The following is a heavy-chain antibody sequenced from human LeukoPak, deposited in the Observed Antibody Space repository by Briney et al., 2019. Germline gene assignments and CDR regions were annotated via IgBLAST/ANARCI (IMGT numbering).Heavy chain of an antibody. CDR3: AKGDNNILTGYYNSFDS. Sequence: GGSLRLSCAASGFTFSSYAMTWIRQAPGKGLEWVSTISGSGISTYFADSVKGRFTISRDNSRNTLFLQMNSLRAEDTALFYCAKGDNNILTGYYNSFDSWGQGTLVTVSS. CDR1: GFTFSSYA. CDR2: ISGSGIST. D-gene: IGHD3-9*01. J-gene: IGHJ4*02. V-gene: IGHV3-23*01.